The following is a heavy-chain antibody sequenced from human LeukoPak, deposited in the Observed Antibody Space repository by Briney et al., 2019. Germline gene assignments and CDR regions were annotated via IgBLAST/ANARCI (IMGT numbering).Heavy chain of an antibody. J-gene: IGHJ3*02. CDR2: IYYSGST. CDR1: GGSITNYY. CDR3: ARVKGPYYYNSGAASEPFDM. V-gene: IGHV4-59*01. D-gene: IGHD3-22*01. Sequence: SETLSLTCTVSGGSITNYYWSWIRQPPGRGLEWIGFIYYSGSTKYNPSLKSRVTTSTDTSKNQFSLKLRSVTAADTAVYYCARVKGPYYYNSGAASEPFDMWGPGTTVTVSS.